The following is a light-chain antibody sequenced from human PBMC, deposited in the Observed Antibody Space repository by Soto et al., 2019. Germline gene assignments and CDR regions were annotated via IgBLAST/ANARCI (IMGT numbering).Light chain of an antibody. CDR1: QDLRNS. CDR2: DAS. J-gene: IGKJ2*01. V-gene: IGKV1-33*01. CDR3: QQYDELPYT. Sequence: DIQMTQSQSSLSASVGGRVTITCQASQDLRNSLNWYQHKPGKPPKLLISDASNLEPGVSSSFSGSGCGTYFTFSISGLQPGDRATYFCQQYDELPYTFGGGTRLE.